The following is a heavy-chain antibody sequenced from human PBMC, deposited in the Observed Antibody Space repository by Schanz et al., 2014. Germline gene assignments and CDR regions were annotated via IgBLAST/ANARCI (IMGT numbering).Heavy chain of an antibody. CDR2: INTASGDT. CDR3: ARGIGGYGANNYFDY. D-gene: IGHD5-12*01. Sequence: VHLVQSGAAAKRPGASVKVSCKAPEYSFTSYSMHRVRQAPGQRLEWMGGINTASGDTKYSQNFQGRVTITSDTSASTAYMELSSLRSEDTAVYSCARGIGGYGANNYFDYWGQGTLVTVSS. CDR1: EYSFTSYS. J-gene: IGHJ4*02. V-gene: IGHV1-3*04.